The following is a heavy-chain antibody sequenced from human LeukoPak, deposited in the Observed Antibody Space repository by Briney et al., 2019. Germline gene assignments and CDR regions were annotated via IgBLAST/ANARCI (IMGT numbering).Heavy chain of an antibody. CDR2: INPSGGST. V-gene: IGHV1-46*01. J-gene: IGHJ6*02. D-gene: IGHD6-19*01. Sequence: GASVKVSCKASGYTFTSYYMHWVRQGPGQGLEWMGIINPSGGSTSYAQKFQGRVTMTRDTSTSTVYMELSSLRSEDTAVYYCARVGYSSGWYSNYYGMDVWGQGTTVTVSS. CDR1: GYTFTSYY. CDR3: ARVGYSSGWYSNYYGMDV.